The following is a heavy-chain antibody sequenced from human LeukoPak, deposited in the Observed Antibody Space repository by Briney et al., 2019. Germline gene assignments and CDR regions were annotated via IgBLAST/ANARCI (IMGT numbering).Heavy chain of an antibody. Sequence: GGSLRLSCAASGFTFRSYSMNWVRQAPGKGLEWVSAISNTGGSTYYADSVKGRFTISRDKSKNTLSLQMNSLRAEDTAVYYCAQQVGYCSSGSCYFTYWGQGTLVTVSS. D-gene: IGHD2-15*01. CDR2: ISNTGGST. CDR1: GFTFRSYS. CDR3: AQQVGYCSSGSCYFTY. V-gene: IGHV3-23*01. J-gene: IGHJ1*01.